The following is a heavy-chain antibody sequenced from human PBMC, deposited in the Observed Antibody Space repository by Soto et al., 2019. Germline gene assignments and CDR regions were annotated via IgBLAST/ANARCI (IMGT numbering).Heavy chain of an antibody. CDR1: GYTFTSYY. CDR3: ARKYEGTDIVTGAFDI. Sequence: QVQLVQSGAEVKKPGASVKVSCKASGYTFTSYYMHWVRQAPGQGLEWMGIINPSGGSTSYAQKFQGRFTMTRDTSTSTVYMELSSLRSEDTAVYYCARKYEGTDIVTGAFDIWGQGTMVTVSS. V-gene: IGHV1-46*01. J-gene: IGHJ3*02. CDR2: INPSGGST. D-gene: IGHD5-18*01.